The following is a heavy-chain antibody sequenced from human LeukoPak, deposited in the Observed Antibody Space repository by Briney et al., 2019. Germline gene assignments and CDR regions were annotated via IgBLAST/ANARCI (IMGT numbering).Heavy chain of an antibody. J-gene: IGHJ6*02. V-gene: IGHV7-4-1*02. CDR3: ARVNVDSAMGIYYYYGMDV. CDR2: INTNTGNP. D-gene: IGHD5-18*01. Sequence: GASVKVSCKASGHIFTTYAVNWVRQAPGQGLEWVGWINTNTGNPTYGQGFTGRFVFSLDTSVSTAYLQISSLKAEDTAIYYCARVNVDSAMGIYYYYGMDVWGQGTTVTVSS. CDR1: GHIFTTYA.